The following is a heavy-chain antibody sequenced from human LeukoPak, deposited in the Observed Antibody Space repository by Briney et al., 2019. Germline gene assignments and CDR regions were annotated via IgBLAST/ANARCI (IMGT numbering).Heavy chain of an antibody. J-gene: IGHJ4*02. CDR3: ARIPTGIAAAGTAPH. D-gene: IGHD6-13*01. V-gene: IGHV1-69*05. Sequence: SVKVSCKASGGTFSSYAISWVRQAPGQGLEWMGGIIPIFGTANYAQKFQGRVTITTDEFTSTAYMELSSLRSEDTAVYYCARIPTGIAAAGTAPHWGQGTLVTVSS. CDR2: IIPIFGTA. CDR1: GGTFSSYA.